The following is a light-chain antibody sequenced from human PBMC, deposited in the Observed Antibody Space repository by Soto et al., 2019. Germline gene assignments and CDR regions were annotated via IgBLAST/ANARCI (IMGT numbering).Light chain of an antibody. CDR1: SSDVGGYNY. CDR2: DVS. V-gene: IGLV2-11*01. J-gene: IGLJ1*01. Sequence: QSVLTQPRSVSGSPGQSVTISCTGTSSDVGGYNYVSWYQQHPGKAPKLMIYDVSKRPSGVPDRFSGSKYGNTASLTISGLQAEDEADYYCSSYTDTFTYVFGTGTKVTVL. CDR3: SSYTDTFTYV.